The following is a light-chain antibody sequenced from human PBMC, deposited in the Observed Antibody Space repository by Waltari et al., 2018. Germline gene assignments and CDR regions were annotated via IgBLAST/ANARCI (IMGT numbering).Light chain of an antibody. CDR3: QHYGGSPWT. J-gene: IGKJ1*01. V-gene: IGKV3-20*01. CDR2: GAS. CDR1: QSISTNF. Sequence: IVLTQSPGTLSLSPGEGATLSCRASQSISTNFLARYQQRRGQAPRLLIYGASSRATGIPDRFSGSGSATDFTLTINRLEPEDFAVYYCQHYGGSPWTFGQGTKVEIK.